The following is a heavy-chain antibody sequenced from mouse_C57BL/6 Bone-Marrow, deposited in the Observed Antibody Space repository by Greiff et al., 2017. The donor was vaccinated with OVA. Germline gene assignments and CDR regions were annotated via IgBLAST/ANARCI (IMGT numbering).Heavy chain of an antibody. CDR3: GRAPFITTVVARDY. D-gene: IGHD1-1*01. CDR2: IYPVSGET. CDR1: GYTFTDHI. Sequence: VQLQQSGAELASPGASVTLSCKASGYTFTDHIMNWVKKRPGQGLEWIGRIYPVSGETNYNQKFMGKATFSVDRSSSTVYMVLNSLTSEDPAVYYCGRAPFITTVVARDYWGQGTTLTVSS. J-gene: IGHJ2*01. V-gene: IGHV1-11*01.